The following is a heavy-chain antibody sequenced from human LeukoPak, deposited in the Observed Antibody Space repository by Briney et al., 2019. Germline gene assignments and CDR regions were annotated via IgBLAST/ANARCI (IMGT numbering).Heavy chain of an antibody. Sequence: VASVKVSCKASGYTFTSYGISWVRQAPGQGLEWMGWISAYNGNTNYAQKLQGRVTMTTDTSTSTAYMELRSLRSDDTAVYYCARDIHYYDSSGYRDAFDIWGQGTMVTVSS. CDR2: ISAYNGNT. J-gene: IGHJ3*02. D-gene: IGHD3-22*01. CDR3: ARDIHYYDSSGYRDAFDI. V-gene: IGHV1-18*01. CDR1: GYTFTSYG.